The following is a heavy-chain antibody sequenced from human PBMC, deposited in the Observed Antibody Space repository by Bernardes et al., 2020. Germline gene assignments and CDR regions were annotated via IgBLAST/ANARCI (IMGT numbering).Heavy chain of an antibody. D-gene: IGHD2-21*01. J-gene: IGHJ5*02. Sequence: SGPTLVKPTQTLTLTCTFSGFSLSTSGVAVGWIRQPPGKALEWLALIYWDDDKRYSPSLKTRLTITKDTSKNQVVLTMTNMDPVDTATYYCAHRPRGGAFDWFDPWGQGTLVTVSS. CDR3: AHRPRGGAFDWFDP. V-gene: IGHV2-5*02. CDR2: IYWDDDK. CDR1: GFSLSTSGVA.